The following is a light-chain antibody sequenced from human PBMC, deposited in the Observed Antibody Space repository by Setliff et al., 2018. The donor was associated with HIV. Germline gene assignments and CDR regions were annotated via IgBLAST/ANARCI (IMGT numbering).Light chain of an antibody. CDR2: RNN. CDR1: SSNIGSNT. J-gene: IGLJ1*01. V-gene: IGLV1-44*01. CDR3: QSYDSSLSGSI. Sequence: QSVLTQPPSASGTPGQRVTISCSGSSSNIGSNTVNWYQQLPGTAPKLLIYRNNQRPSGVPDRFSGSKSGTSASLAISGLQSEDEADYYCQSYDSSLSGSIFGTGTKVTVL.